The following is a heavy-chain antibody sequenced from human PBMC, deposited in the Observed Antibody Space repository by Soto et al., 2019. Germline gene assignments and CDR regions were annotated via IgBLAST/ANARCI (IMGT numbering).Heavy chain of an antibody. CDR1: GGSVSSGSNY. CDR3: ARSVVRAAAGNSGGIDV. J-gene: IGHJ6*02. D-gene: IGHD6-13*01. CDR2: ISYSGTT. V-gene: IGHV4-31*03. Sequence: QVQLRESGPGLVQASQTLSLVCTVSGGSVSSGSNYWSWIRQRPQGGLEWLGYISYSGTTYYNPSRQSRVTISEATTKIQLSLNFMSVTAADTAVYYCARSVVRAAAGNSGGIDVCGQGTTVT.